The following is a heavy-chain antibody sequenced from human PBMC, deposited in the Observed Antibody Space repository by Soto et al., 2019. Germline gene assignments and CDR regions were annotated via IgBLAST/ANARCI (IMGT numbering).Heavy chain of an antibody. J-gene: IGHJ4*02. V-gene: IGHV1-69*10. CDR3: ARDDSGYSGTHYIDYFNY. D-gene: IGHD1-26*01. Sequence: SVKVSCKASGGTFSSYTISLVRQAPGQGLEWMGWIIASNGITNYSQKFQGRVTITRDKSTGTVYMELSSLTSEDTAVYYCARDDSGYSGTHYIDYFNYWGQGTLVTVSS. CDR1: GGTFSSYT. CDR2: IIASNGIT.